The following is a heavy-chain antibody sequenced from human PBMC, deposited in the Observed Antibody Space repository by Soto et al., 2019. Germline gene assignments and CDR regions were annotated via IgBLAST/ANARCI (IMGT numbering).Heavy chain of an antibody. CDR1: GDTYTSYY. CDR3: ARGEKIAAAGNLSVCDI. CDR2: LNPSGGGT. V-gene: IGHV1-46*01. J-gene: IGHJ3*02. D-gene: IGHD6-25*01. Sequence: QVQLVQSGAEVKKPGASVKVSCKASGDTYTSYYIHWVRQAPGQGLGWMGTLNPSGGGTFYAQKFPGKVTMTGDTSTSTVYMELSSLRSEDTAVYYCARGEKIAAAGNLSVCDICGEGTMGTVSS.